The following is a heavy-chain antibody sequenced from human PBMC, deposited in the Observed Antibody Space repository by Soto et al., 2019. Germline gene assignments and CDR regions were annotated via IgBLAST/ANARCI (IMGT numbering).Heavy chain of an antibody. J-gene: IGHJ4*02. CDR1: GGSVRSGSYY. V-gene: IGHV4-61*01. Sequence: HSETLSLTCSVSGGSVRSGSYYWTWIRQPPGKGLEWIGYIYQSGTTNYNASLKSRVTISIDTSKNQFFLKLNSVTAADTAVYYCARDSSGRHDYWGQGTLVTVSS. D-gene: IGHD3-22*01. CDR3: ARDSSGRHDY. CDR2: IYQSGTT.